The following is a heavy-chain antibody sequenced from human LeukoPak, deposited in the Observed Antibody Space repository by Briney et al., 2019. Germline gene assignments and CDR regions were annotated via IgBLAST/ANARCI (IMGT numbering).Heavy chain of an antibody. V-gene: IGHV3-74*01. CDR3: VRESYSVFVP. D-gene: IGHD4-11*01. J-gene: IGHJ5*02. CDR2: INSDGTSA. CDR1: GFTFSSDW. Sequence: GGSLRLSCAASGFTFSSDWMHWVRQAPGKGLGWVACINSDGTSANYMDSVKGRFTICRDNARKTLYLQMHSLRAEGSAVYYCVRESYSVFVPWGQGTQVTVSS.